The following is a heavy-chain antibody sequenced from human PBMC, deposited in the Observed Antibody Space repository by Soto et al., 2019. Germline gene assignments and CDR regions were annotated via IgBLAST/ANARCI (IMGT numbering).Heavy chain of an antibody. V-gene: IGHV1-46*01. CDR1: GYTFTSYY. Sequence: ASVKVSCKASGYTFTSYYMHWVRQAPGQGLEWMGIINPSGGSTSYAQKFQGRVTMTRDTSTSTAYMELRSLRSDDTAVYYCAREKQQQWLVPVWFDPWGQGTLVTVSS. CDR3: AREKQQQWLVPVWFDP. D-gene: IGHD6-19*01. CDR2: INPSGGST. J-gene: IGHJ5*02.